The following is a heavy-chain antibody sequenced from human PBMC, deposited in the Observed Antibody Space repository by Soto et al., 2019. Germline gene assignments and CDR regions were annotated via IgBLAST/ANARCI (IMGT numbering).Heavy chain of an antibody. V-gene: IGHV5-51*01. CDR3: ARXLTEINCGDRGPNDAFDI. D-gene: IGHD2-21*01. CDR2: IYPGDSDT. CDR1: ADSFSTYW. Sequence: GESLKISCKAYADSFSTYWIGWVRQMPGKGLEWMGVIYPGDSDTRYSPSFEGQVSISADKSTSTAHLQWDSLKASDTAIYYCARXLTEINCGDRGPNDAFDIWGQGTMVTVSS. J-gene: IGHJ3*02.